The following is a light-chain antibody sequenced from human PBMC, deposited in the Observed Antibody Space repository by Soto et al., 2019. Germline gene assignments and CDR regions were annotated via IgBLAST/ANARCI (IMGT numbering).Light chain of an antibody. Sequence: DIQMTPSPSSLSESVGDRVIITCRSSQSIRRYLNWYQQRPGKAPKLLIYTASTLQSGVPSSFSGSGSGTDLTLTIRSLQPEDFAPYYCQQSYSAPTTFVQGPKVEIK. J-gene: IGKJ1*01. CDR3: QQSYSAPTT. CDR1: QSIRRY. CDR2: TAS. V-gene: IGKV1-39*01.